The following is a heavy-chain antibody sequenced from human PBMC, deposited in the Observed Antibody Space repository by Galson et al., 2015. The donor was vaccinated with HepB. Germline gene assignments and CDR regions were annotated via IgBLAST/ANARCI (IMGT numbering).Heavy chain of an antibody. V-gene: IGHV3-30-3*01. CDR3: ARTRFDWGVVVAATAAAGEAFDI. CDR1: GFTFSSYA. CDR2: ISYDGSNK. D-gene: IGHD2-15*01. Sequence: SLRLSCAASGFTFSSYAMHWVRQAPGKGLEWVAVISYDGSNKYYADSVKGRFTISRDNSKNTLYLQMNSLKASDTAMYYCARTRFDWGVVVAATAAAGEAFDIWGQGTMVTVSS. J-gene: IGHJ3*02.